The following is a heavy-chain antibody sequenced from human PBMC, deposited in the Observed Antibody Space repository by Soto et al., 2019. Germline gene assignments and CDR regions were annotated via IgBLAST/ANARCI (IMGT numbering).Heavy chain of an antibody. CDR3: ARGRIQLWYPFDY. Sequence: QVQLQESGPGLVKPSETLSLTCTVSGGSISSYYWSWIRQPPGKGLEWIGYIYYSGTTNYNPSLKSRVTISVDTSKTPFSLKLSSVPAADTAVYSCARGRIQLWYPFDYWGQGTLVTVSS. CDR2: IYYSGTT. J-gene: IGHJ4*02. V-gene: IGHV4-59*01. D-gene: IGHD5-18*01. CDR1: GGSISSYY.